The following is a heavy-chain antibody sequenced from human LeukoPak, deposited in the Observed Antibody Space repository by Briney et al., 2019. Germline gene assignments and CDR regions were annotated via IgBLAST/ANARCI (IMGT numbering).Heavy chain of an antibody. D-gene: IGHD4-23*01. V-gene: IGHV4-39*07. CDR3: ARAGESTVVTTFDY. J-gene: IGHJ4*02. CDR1: GGSISSGSYY. Sequence: PSETLSLTCTVSGGSISSGSYYWGWIRQPPGKGLEWIGYIYHSGSTYYNPSLKSRVTISVDTSKNQFSLKLSSVTAADTAVYYCARAGESTVVTTFDYWGQGTLVTVSS. CDR2: IYHSGST.